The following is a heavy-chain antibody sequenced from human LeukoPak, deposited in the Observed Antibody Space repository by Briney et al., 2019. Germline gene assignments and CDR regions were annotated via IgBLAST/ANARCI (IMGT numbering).Heavy chain of an antibody. CDR1: GFTFSSYS. CDR3: AKDMSGMATIPWFDP. D-gene: IGHD5-24*01. J-gene: IGHJ5*02. Sequence: PGGSLRLSCAASGFTFSSYSMNWVRQAPGKGLEWVSGISWNSGSIGYADSVKGRFTISRDNAKNSLYLQMNSLRAEDTALYYCAKDMSGMATIPWFDPWGQGTLVTVSS. CDR2: ISWNSGSI. V-gene: IGHV3-9*01.